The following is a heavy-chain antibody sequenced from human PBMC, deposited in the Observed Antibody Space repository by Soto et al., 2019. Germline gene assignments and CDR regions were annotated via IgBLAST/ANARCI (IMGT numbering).Heavy chain of an antibody. Sequence: ASVKVSCKASGYTFTGYYMHWVRQAPGQGLEWMGWINPNSGGTNYAQKFQGRVTMTRDTSISTAYMELSRLRSDDTAVYYCARDVPHCTGFVCYYGMEGWGQGTTVIVS. J-gene: IGHJ6*01. CDR2: INPNSGGT. D-gene: IGHD2-8*02. V-gene: IGHV1-2*02. CDR1: GYTFTGYY. CDR3: ARDVPHCTGFVCYYGMEG.